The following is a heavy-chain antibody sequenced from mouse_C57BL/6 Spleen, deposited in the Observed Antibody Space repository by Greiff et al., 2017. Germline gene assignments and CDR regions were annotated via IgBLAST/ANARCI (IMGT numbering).Heavy chain of an antibody. CDR2: INPNYGTT. Sequence: VQLKQSGPELVKPGASVKISCKASGYSFTDYNMNWVKQSNGKSLEWIGVINPNYGTTSYNQKFKGKATLTVDQSSSTAYMQLNSLTSEDSAVYYCAREGSYGSSSHWYFDVWGTGTTVTVSS. CDR1: GYSFTDYN. CDR3: AREGSYGSSSHWYFDV. J-gene: IGHJ1*03. D-gene: IGHD1-1*01. V-gene: IGHV1-39*01.